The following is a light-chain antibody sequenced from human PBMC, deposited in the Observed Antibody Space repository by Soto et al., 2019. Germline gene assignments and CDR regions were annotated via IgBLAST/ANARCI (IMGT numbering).Light chain of an antibody. CDR3: ASWDDSLNGWA. CDR1: SSDNIGGNT. V-gene: IGLV1-44*01. J-gene: IGLJ3*02. CDR2: NSD. Sequence: QSVLTQPASVSGSPGQSITISCTGTSSDNIGGNTVSWFQHVTGTAPRNVIFNSDRRPSGVPDRFSGSKSGTSASLAITGLQSEDEAESFCASWDDSLNGWAVGGGTKVTVL.